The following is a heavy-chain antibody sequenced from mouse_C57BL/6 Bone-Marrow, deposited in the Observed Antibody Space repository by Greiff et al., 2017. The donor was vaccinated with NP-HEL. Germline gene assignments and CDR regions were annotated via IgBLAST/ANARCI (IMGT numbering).Heavy chain of an antibody. D-gene: IGHD1-1*01. V-gene: IGHV5-17*01. CDR3: ASPNYYGSSYVWFAY. J-gene: IGHJ3*01. Sequence: EVQVVESGGGLVKPGGSLKLSCAASGFTFSDYGMHWVRQAPEKGLEWVAYISSGSSTIYYADTVKGRFTISRDNAKNTLFLQMTSLRSEDTAMYYCASPNYYGSSYVWFAYWGQGTLVTVSA. CDR2: ISSGSSTI. CDR1: GFTFSDYG.